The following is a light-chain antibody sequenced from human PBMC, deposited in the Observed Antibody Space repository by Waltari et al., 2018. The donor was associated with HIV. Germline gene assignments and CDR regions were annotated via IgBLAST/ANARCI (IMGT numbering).Light chain of an antibody. V-gene: IGKV3-20*01. CDR1: QSVSSTS. CDR3: QRYGRSRT. Sequence: IVLTQSPGTLSLSPGEKATLSCRASQSVSSTSLAWYQQKPGQSPRLLIYSASTRANGIPDRFSGSGSGTDFSLTISRLEPEDFAVHYCQRYGRSRTFGQGTKVEIK. J-gene: IGKJ1*01. CDR2: SAS.